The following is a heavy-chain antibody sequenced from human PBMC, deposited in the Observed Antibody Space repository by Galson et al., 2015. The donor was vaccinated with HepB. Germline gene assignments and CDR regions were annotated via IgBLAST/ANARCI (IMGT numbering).Heavy chain of an antibody. V-gene: IGHV5-51*01. CDR1: GYSFTNFW. Sequence: QSGAEVKKPGESLKISCKGSGYSFTNFWIGWVRQMPGKGLEWMGIIYLRDSDTRYRPSLQGLMTISADKSTNTAYLQWSSLKASDTAMYYCARSVVVPAALSPNYFDNWGQGTQVTVSS. J-gene: IGHJ4*02. D-gene: IGHD2-2*01. CDR3: ARSVVVPAALSPNYFDN. CDR2: IYLRDSDT.